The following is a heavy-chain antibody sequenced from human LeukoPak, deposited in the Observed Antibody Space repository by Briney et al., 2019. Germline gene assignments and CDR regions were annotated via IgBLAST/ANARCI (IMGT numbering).Heavy chain of an antibody. J-gene: IGHJ4*02. D-gene: IGHD6-13*01. CDR2: INHSGST. Sequence: SSETLSLTCAVYGGSFSGYYWSWIRQPPGKGLEWIGEINHSGSTNYNPSLKSRVTISVDTSKNQFSLKLSSVTAADTAVYYCARAGIAAAGRYYFDYWGQGTLVTVSS. CDR1: GGSFSGYY. CDR3: ARAGIAAAGRYYFDY. V-gene: IGHV4-34*09.